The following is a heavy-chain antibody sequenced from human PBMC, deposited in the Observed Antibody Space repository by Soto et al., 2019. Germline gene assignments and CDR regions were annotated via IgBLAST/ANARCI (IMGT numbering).Heavy chain of an antibody. J-gene: IGHJ6*03. CDR3: ARDQGPSTLYYDYCYMDV. CDR2: INPSGGST. CDR1: GYTFTSYY. Sequence: QVQLVQSGAEVKKPGASVTVSCTASGYTFTSYYIHWVRQAPGQGLEWMGIINPSGGSTSYAQKFQGRVTMTRDTATSTVYMEVSGLRSEDTAVYYWARDQGPSTLYYDYCYMDVWGKGTTVTVSS. V-gene: IGHV1-46*03.